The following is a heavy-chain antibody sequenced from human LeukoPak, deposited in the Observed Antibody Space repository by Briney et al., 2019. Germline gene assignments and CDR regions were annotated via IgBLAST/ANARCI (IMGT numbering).Heavy chain of an antibody. CDR3: AKDPPSSGTTFDY. J-gene: IGHJ4*02. V-gene: IGHV3-23*01. Sequence: GSLRLSCPASGFTFSSYAMSWVRQAPGMGLEWVSTISGNGGATYYADSVKGRFTISRDNSKNTLYLQMNSLRAEDTAVYYCAKDPPSSGTTFDYWGQGTLVTVSS. CDR1: GFTFSSYA. CDR2: ISGNGGAT. D-gene: IGHD2/OR15-2a*01.